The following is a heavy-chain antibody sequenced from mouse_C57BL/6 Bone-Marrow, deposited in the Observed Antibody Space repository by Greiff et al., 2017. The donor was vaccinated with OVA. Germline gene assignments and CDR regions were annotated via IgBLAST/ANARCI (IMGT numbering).Heavy chain of an antibody. CDR1: GYTFTSYG. Sequence: VQPQQSGAELARPGASVKLSCKASGYTFTSYGISWVKQRTGQGLEWIGEIYPRSGNTYYNEKFKGKATLTADKSSSTAYMELRSLTSEDSAVYFCARGDYGNYPYWYFDVWGTGTTVTVSS. CDR2: IYPRSGNT. J-gene: IGHJ1*03. D-gene: IGHD2-1*01. V-gene: IGHV1-81*01. CDR3: ARGDYGNYPYWYFDV.